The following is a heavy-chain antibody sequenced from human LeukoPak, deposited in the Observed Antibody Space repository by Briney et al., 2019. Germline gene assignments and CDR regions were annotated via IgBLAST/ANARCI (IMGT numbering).Heavy chain of an antibody. D-gene: IGHD3-10*01. CDR3: ARDHYYGSGSYDY. V-gene: IGHV4-34*01. CDR1: GGSFSGYY. CDR2: INHSGST. J-gene: IGHJ4*02. Sequence: PSETLSLTCAVYGGSFSGYYWSWIRQPPGKGLEWIGEINHSGSTNYNPSLKSRVTISVDTSKNQFSLKLSSVTAADTAVYYCARDHYYGSGSYDYWGQGTLVTVSS.